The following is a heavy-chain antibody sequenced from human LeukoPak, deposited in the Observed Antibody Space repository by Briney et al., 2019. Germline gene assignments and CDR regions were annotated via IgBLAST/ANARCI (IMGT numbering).Heavy chain of an antibody. CDR1: AFSFSTYW. CDR2: IKPDGSEK. D-gene: IGHD2-15*01. V-gene: IGHV3-7*01. Sequence: GGSLRLSCAASAFSFSTYWMSWVRQAPGKGLEWVANIKPDGSEKNYVDFVRGRFSISRDNAKNSVYLQMSSLRAEDTAVYYCARVADCRGGGCYYHPFDYWGQGTLVTVSS. J-gene: IGHJ4*02. CDR3: ARVADCRGGGCYYHPFDY.